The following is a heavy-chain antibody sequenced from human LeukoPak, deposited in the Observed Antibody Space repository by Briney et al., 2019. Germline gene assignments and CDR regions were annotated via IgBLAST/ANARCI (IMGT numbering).Heavy chain of an antibody. Sequence: GGSLRLSCAASGFTFDDYGMSWVRQAPGKGLEWVSGINWNGGSTGYADSVKGRFTISRDNAKNSLYLQMNSLRAEDTALYHCARLNTWIQHSHYFDYWGQGTLVTVSS. V-gene: IGHV3-20*01. J-gene: IGHJ4*02. D-gene: IGHD5-18*01. CDR1: GFTFDDYG. CDR3: ARLNTWIQHSHYFDY. CDR2: INWNGGST.